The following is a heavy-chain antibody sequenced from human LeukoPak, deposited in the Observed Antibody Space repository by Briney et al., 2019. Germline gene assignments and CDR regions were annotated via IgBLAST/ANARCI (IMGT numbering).Heavy chain of an antibody. CDR3: AGLTTTAWYFDL. CDR2: IYHSGST. V-gene: IGHV4-30-2*01. Sequence: SETLSLTGAVSGGSIMSVGYSWSWIRQPPGKGLEWIGYIYHSGSTYYNPSLKSRVTMSLDRSKNQFSLKVSSVTAADTAVYYCAGLTTTAWYFDLWGRGTLVTVSS. CDR1: GGSIMSVGYS. J-gene: IGHJ2*01. D-gene: IGHD1-26*01.